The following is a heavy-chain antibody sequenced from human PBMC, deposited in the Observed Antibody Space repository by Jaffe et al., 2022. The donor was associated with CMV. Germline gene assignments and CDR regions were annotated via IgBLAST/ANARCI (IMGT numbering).Heavy chain of an antibody. J-gene: IGHJ6*02. D-gene: IGHD4-4*01. V-gene: IGHV3-21*01. CDR1: GFTFSSYN. CDR2: INSRSRYI. CDR3: ARDGEMTTVIRGSGPHIDGMDV. Sequence: EVKLVESGGGLVRPGGSLRLSCAASGFTFSSYNMNWVRQAPGQGLEWVSCINSRSRYIYYADSVKGRFTISRDNAKNSLFLQMNSLRTEDTAVYYCARDGEMTTVIRGSGPHIDGMDVWGQGTTVTVSS.